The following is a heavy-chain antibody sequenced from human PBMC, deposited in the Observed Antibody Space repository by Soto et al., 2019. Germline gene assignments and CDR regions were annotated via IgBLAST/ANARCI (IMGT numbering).Heavy chain of an antibody. V-gene: IGHV4-34*01. J-gene: IGHJ4*02. CDR3: ARRLVGYS. D-gene: IGHD3-16*02. CDR1: GGSFSGYY. CDR2: INHSGST. Sequence: SETLSLTCAVYGGSFSGYYWSWIRQPPGKGLEWIGEINHSGSTNYNPSLKSRVTISVDTSKNQFSLKLSSVTAADTAVYYCARRLVGYSWGQGTLVTVSS.